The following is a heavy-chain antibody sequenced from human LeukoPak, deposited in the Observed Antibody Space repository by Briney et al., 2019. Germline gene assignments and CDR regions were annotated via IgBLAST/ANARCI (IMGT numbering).Heavy chain of an antibody. CDR1: GSTVSSNY. J-gene: IGHJ4*02. CDR3: ARVAAAGTSRSGY. Sequence: GGSLRLSCAASGSTVSSNYMSWVRQAPGKGLEWVSVIYGGGTTYYADSVKGRFTISRDTSRNILYLQMNGLRAEDTAVYWCARVAAAGTSRSGYWGQGTLVTVSS. CDR2: IYGGGTT. D-gene: IGHD6-13*01. V-gene: IGHV3-66*01.